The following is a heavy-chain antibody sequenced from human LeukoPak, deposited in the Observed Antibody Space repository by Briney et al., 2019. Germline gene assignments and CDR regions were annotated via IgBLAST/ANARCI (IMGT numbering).Heavy chain of an antibody. D-gene: IGHD1-26*01. J-gene: IGHJ3*02. CDR2: IYYSGST. CDR3: ARGSREWELLFAFDI. Sequence: SETLSLTCTVSRGSISRGDYYWSWIPQPPGKGLEWIGYIYYSGSTYYNPSLKSRVTISVDTSKNQFSLKRSSVTAADTAVYYCARGSREWELLFAFDIWGQGTMVTVSS. CDR1: RGSISRGDYY. V-gene: IGHV4-30-4*08.